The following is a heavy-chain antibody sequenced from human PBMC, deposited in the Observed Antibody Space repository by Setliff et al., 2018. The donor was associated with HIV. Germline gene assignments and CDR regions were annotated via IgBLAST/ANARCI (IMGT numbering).Heavy chain of an antibody. J-gene: IGHJ4*02. V-gene: IGHV1-69*10. CDR3: ARDKGIREAASLDY. Sequence: GASVKVSCKASGGTFSDFRITWVRQAPGQGLEWMGETTPFVGITNYAQKFQGRVTISADESTATAYIELSSLTSQDTAVYYCARDKGIREAASLDYWGQGSLVTVSS. CDR2: TTPFVGIT. CDR1: GGTFSDFR. D-gene: IGHD6-13*01.